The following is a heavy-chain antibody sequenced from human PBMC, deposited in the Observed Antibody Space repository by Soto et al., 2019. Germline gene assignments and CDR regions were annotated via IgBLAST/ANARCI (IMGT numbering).Heavy chain of an antibody. J-gene: IGHJ4*02. Sequence: GGSLRLSCAASGFSFTNFAMVWVRQAPGKGLEWVSGISGSGGATYYEDSVKGRFTVSRDNSKNTLYLQMNGLRAEDTAVYYCARELTFRLGELSYSDYWGQGTLVTVSS. CDR3: ARELTFRLGELSYSDY. CDR1: GFSFTNFA. D-gene: IGHD3-16*02. V-gene: IGHV3-23*01. CDR2: ISGSGGAT.